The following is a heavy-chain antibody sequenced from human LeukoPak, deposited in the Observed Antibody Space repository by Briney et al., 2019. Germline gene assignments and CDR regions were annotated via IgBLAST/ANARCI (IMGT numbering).Heavy chain of an antibody. CDR2: ISAYNANT. J-gene: IGHJ6*04. Sequence: ASVNVSCKASGYTFTNYGITWVRQAPGQGLEWMGWISAYNANTNYAQKFQGRVTMTTDTSTRTVYMELRSLRSDDTAIYYCARTDYDILTGARMDVWGKGTTVTVSS. CDR3: ARTDYDILTGARMDV. D-gene: IGHD3-9*01. V-gene: IGHV1-18*04. CDR1: GYTFTNYG.